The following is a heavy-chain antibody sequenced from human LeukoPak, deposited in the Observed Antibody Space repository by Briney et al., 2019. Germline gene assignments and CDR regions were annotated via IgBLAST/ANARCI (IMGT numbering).Heavy chain of an antibody. CDR3: ASSIISDELDP. CDR2: IYYSGST. V-gene: IGHV4-59*08. CDR1: GGSISSYY. J-gene: IGHJ5*02. D-gene: IGHD1-14*01. Sequence: IPSETLSLTCTVSGGSISSYYWSWIRQPPGKGLEWIGSIYYSGSTNYNPSLKSRVTISVDTSKKQFSLKVSSVTAADTAVYYCASSIISDELDPWGQGTLVTVSS.